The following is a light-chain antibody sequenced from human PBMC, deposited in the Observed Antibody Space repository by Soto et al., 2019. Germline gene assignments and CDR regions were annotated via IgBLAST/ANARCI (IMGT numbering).Light chain of an antibody. CDR1: QSVYSNY. V-gene: IGKV3-20*01. Sequence: EIVLTQSPVTLSLSPGDRATLSCRASQSVYSNYLAWYQQKPGQAPRLLIYGASSRATGIPDRFSGSGSGTEFSITISRLEPEDFAVYFCQQYGSSLMYTFGQGTKLEIK. J-gene: IGKJ2*01. CDR2: GAS. CDR3: QQYGSSLMYT.